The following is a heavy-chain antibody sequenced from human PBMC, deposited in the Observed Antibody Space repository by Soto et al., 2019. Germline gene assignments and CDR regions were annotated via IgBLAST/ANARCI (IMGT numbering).Heavy chain of an antibody. CDR3: ARDLQIMGFDY. D-gene: IGHD3-16*01. Sequence: PTETLAVCCTVSGGSISSGAYYWSWTRQPPGKGLEWIGYIYYSGINYYNPSLKSRVTISVDTSKNKFSLNLSSVTAADTAVYYCARDLQIMGFDYWGQGTMVTVSS. CDR2: IYYSGIN. J-gene: IGHJ4*02. CDR1: GGSISSGAYY. V-gene: IGHV4-30-4*08.